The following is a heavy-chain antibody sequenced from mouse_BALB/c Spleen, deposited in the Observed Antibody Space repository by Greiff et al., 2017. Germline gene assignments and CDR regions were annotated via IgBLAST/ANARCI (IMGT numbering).Heavy chain of an antibody. CDR1: GFNIKDTY. J-gene: IGHJ2*01. CDR3: AKYDYAFDY. CDR2: IDPANGNT. Sequence: EVQLQQSGAELVKPGASVKLSCTASGFNIKDTYMHWVKQRPEQGLEWIGRIDPANGNTKYDPKFQGKATITADKSSSTAYMQLSSPTSEDSAVYYCAKYDYAFDYWGQGTTLTVSS. D-gene: IGHD2-4*01. V-gene: IGHV14-3*02.